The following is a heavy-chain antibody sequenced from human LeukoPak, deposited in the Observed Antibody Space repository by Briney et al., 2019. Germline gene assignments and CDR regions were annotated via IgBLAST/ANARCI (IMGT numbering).Heavy chain of an antibody. V-gene: IGHV3-23*01. CDR1: GFTFSSYA. CDR2: ISGSGGSK. D-gene: IGHD5-12*01. Sequence: GGSLRVSCAASGFTFSSYAMSWVRQAPGKGLEWVSAISGSGGSKYYADSVKGRFTISRDNYKNTLYLQMNSLRAEDTAVYYCARDHRYAFDNWGHGTLVTVSS. CDR3: ARDHRYAFDN. J-gene: IGHJ4*01.